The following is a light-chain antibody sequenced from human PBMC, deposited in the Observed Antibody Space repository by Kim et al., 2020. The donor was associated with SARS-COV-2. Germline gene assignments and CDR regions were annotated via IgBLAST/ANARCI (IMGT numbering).Light chain of an antibody. Sequence: GPSITISCTGTISDVGFYDYVSWYQQHPGKAPRLLIHDVTDRPSGVSDSFSGSKSGNTASLTISGLQAEDEADYYCNSYTTSSTYVFGTGTKVTVL. CDR3: NSYTTSSTYV. CDR2: DVT. J-gene: IGLJ1*01. V-gene: IGLV2-14*04. CDR1: ISDVGFYDY.